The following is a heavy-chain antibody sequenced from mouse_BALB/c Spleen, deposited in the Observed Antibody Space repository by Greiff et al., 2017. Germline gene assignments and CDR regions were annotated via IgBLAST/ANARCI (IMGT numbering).Heavy chain of an antibody. Sequence: EVQLQQSGAELVKPGASVKLSCTASGFNIKDTYMHWVKQRPEQGLEWIGRIDPANGNTKYDPKFQGKATITADTTSNTAYLQLSSLTSEDTAVYYCARSLTTGWAMDYWGQGTSVTVSS. CDR2: IDPANGNT. CDR1: GFNIKDTY. D-gene: IGHD1-1*01. J-gene: IGHJ4*01. V-gene: IGHV14-3*02. CDR3: ARSLTTGWAMDY.